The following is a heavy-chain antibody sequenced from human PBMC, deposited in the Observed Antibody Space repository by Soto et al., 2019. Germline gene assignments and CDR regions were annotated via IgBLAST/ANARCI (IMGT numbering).Heavy chain of an antibody. Sequence: QVQLQESGPGLVKPSQTLSLTCTVSGASISGGDYYWTWIRQPPGKGLEWIGYFYSTGNTYYNPSIEIRLSISVDPTNNQFALSLASATAPDTSIYYCARATYDSSSYYLDYGGQGTLFTVSS. J-gene: IGHJ4*02. CDR1: GASISGGDYY. CDR3: ARATYDSSSYYLDY. CDR2: FYSTGNT. D-gene: IGHD3-22*01. V-gene: IGHV4-30-4*01.